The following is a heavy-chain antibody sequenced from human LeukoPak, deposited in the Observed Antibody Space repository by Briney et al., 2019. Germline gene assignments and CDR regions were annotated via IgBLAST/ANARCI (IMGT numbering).Heavy chain of an antibody. CDR3: AKSVRRQLAMRGFDY. CDR2: VSGSGDSK. D-gene: IGHD5/OR15-5a*01. Sequence: GGSLRLSCAASGFTFSSYAMTWVRQAPGKGLEWVSSVSGSGDSKYYADSVRGRFTIPRDNSKNTLYLQMDSLRAEDTAVYYCAKSVRRQLAMRGFDYWGQGTLVTVSS. CDR1: GFTFSSYA. V-gene: IGHV3-23*01. J-gene: IGHJ4*02.